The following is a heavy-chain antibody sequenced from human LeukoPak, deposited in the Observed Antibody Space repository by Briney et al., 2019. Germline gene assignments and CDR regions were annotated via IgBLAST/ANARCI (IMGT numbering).Heavy chain of an antibody. D-gene: IGHD1-1*01. J-gene: IGHJ6*03. CDR3: AKGLKTTVGPYMGYHYYMDV. CDR2: INDRGAGT. V-gene: IGHV3-23*01. Sequence: GGSLRLSCAPSGFTFSKFALSWDPQAPGKGLEWVSTINDRGAGTYYADSVKARFTISRDNSKNTLSLQMNSLIAEDTAVYYCAKGLKTTVGPYMGYHYYMDVWGKGTTVTVSS. CDR1: GFTFSKFA.